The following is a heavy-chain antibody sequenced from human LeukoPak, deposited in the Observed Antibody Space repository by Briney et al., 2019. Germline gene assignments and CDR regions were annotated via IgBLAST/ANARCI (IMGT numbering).Heavy chain of an antibody. CDR3: ATAPQVAVGSPEYFQH. CDR1: GDTFSSYA. D-gene: IGHD6-19*01. V-gene: IGHV1-69*01. Sequence: SVKVSCKASGDTFSSYAISWVRQAPGQGLEWMGGIIPIFGTANYAQKFQGRVTITADESTSTAYMELSSLGTEFTAVYTCATAPQVAVGSPEYFQHWGQGTLVTVSS. CDR2: IIPIFGTA. J-gene: IGHJ1*01.